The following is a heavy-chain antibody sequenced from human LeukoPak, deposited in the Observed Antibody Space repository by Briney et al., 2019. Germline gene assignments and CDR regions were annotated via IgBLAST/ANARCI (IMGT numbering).Heavy chain of an antibody. CDR1: GLSCKRSE. D-gene: IGHD3-22*01. Sequence: PGRAQRLSCVASGLSCKRSEKNWARDAPGKGLEWVSYISSSGSTIYYGDPVKGRFTMSKDNAKNSLYLQMNTLCAEDTAVYYCAKATLTHYYDSSGYWGRRSGEDAFDIWRQGTMVTVSS. V-gene: IGHV3-48*03. J-gene: IGHJ3*02. CDR3: AKATLTHYYDSSGYWGRRSGEDAFDI. CDR2: ISSSGSTI.